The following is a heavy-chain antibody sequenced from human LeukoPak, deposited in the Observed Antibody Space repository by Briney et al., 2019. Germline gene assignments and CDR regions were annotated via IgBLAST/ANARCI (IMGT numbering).Heavy chain of an antibody. Sequence: GGSLRLSCATSGFTFSNAWMSWVRQAPGKGLEWVGRIKSKIDGGTTDYTAPVKGRFTISRDDSKNTLHLQMNSLKTEDTAVYYCAKRHLVVTAMQFDYWGQGTLVTVSS. CDR1: GFTFSNAW. CDR3: AKRHLVVTAMQFDY. CDR2: IKSKIDGGTT. D-gene: IGHD2-21*02. V-gene: IGHV3-15*01. J-gene: IGHJ4*02.